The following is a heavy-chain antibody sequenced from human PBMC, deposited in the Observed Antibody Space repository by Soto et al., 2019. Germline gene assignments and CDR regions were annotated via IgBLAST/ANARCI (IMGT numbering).Heavy chain of an antibody. Sequence: QITLKESGPTLVKPTQTLTLTCTFSGFSLSTSGVGVGWIRQPPGKALEWRALIYWDDDKRYSPSLKSRLTLTKDTSKNQVVLTMTNMDPVDTATYYCAHRPSYCSGGSCYSGFDYWGQGTLVTVSS. D-gene: IGHD2-15*01. J-gene: IGHJ4*02. CDR2: IYWDDDK. CDR3: AHRPSYCSGGSCYSGFDY. CDR1: GFSLSTSGVG. V-gene: IGHV2-5*02.